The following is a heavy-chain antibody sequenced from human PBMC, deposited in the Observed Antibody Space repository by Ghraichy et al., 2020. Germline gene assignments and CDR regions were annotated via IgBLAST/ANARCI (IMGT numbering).Heavy chain of an antibody. D-gene: IGHD4-17*01. Sequence: SETLSLTCTVSGGSISSYYWSWIRQPPGKGLEWIGYIYYSGSTNYNPSLKSRVTISVDTSKNQFSLKLSSVTAADTAVYYCARHYGDYKRGDWYFDLWGRGTLVTVSS. CDR3: ARHYGDYKRGDWYFDL. J-gene: IGHJ2*01. V-gene: IGHV4-59*01. CDR2: IYYSGST. CDR1: GGSISSYY.